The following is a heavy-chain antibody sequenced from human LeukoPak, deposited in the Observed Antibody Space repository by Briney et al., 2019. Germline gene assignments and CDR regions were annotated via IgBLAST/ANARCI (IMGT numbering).Heavy chain of an antibody. CDR3: ARDNYGDYVFDY. CDR1: GFTFSSYA. Sequence: GGSLRLSCAASGFTFSSYAMSWVRQAPGKGLEWVSAISGSGGSTYYADSVKGRFTISRDNSKNTLYLQMNSLRAEDTAVYYCARDNYGDYVFDYWGQGTLVTVSS. J-gene: IGHJ4*02. V-gene: IGHV3-23*01. CDR2: ISGSGGST. D-gene: IGHD4-17*01.